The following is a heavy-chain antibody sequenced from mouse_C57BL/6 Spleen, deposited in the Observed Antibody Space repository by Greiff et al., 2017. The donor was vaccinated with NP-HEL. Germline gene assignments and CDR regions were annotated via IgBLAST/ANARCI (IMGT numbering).Heavy chain of an antibody. Sequence: DVQLQESGPGMVKPSQSLSLTCTVTGYSITSGYDWHWIRHFPGNKLEWMGYISYSGSTNYNPSLKSRISITHDTSKNHFFLKLNSVTTEDTATYYCARRDYYGSSYGYFDVWGTGTTVTVSS. J-gene: IGHJ1*03. D-gene: IGHD1-1*01. V-gene: IGHV3-1*01. CDR2: ISYSGST. CDR1: GYSITSGYD. CDR3: ARRDYYGSSYGYFDV.